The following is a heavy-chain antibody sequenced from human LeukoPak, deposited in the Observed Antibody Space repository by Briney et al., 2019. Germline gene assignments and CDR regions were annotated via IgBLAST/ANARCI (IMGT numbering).Heavy chain of an antibody. CDR3: ARDGATIFGVGDGYYGMDV. Sequence: VASVKVSCKASGGTFSSYAISWVRQAPGQGLEWMGRIIPILGIANYAQKFQGRVTITADKSTSTAYMELSSLRSEDTAVYYCARDGATIFGVGDGYYGMDVWGQGTTVTVSS. J-gene: IGHJ6*02. CDR1: GGTFSSYA. V-gene: IGHV1-69*04. D-gene: IGHD3-3*01. CDR2: IIPILGIA.